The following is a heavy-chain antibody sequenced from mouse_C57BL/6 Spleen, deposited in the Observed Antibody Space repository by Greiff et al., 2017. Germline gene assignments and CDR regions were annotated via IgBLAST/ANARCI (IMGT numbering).Heavy chain of an antibody. J-gene: IGHJ1*03. Sequence: EVMLVESGGDLVKPGGSLKLSCAASGFTFSSYGMSWVRQTPDKGLEWVATISSGGSYTYYPDSVKGRFTISRDNAKNTLYLQMSSLKSEDTAMYYCAKYDGYFDVWGTGTTVTVSS. CDR1: GFTFSSYG. CDR3: AKYDGYFDV. V-gene: IGHV5-6*02. D-gene: IGHD2-14*01. CDR2: ISSGGSYT.